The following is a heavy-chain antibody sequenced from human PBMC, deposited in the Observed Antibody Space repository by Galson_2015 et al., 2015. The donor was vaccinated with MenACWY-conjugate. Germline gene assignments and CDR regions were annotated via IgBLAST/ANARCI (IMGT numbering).Heavy chain of an antibody. D-gene: IGHD6-19*01. J-gene: IGHJ4*02. CDR2: ISYDGSNK. CDR3: AGALAVAGDY. V-gene: IGHV3-30-3*01. CDR1: GFTFSSYA. Sequence: SLRLSCAASGFTFSSYAMHWVRQAPGKGLEWVAVISYDGSNKYYADSVKGRFTISRDNSKNTLYLQMNSLRAEDTAVYYCAGALAVAGDYWGQGTLVTVSS.